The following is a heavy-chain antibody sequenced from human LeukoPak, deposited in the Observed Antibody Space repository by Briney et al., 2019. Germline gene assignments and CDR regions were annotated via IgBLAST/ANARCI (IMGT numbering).Heavy chain of an antibody. D-gene: IGHD3-10*01. CDR2: FSYDGRNT. CDR1: GFPFSGSA. Sequence: GRSLRLSCRASGFPFSGSAMHWVRQAPGKGLEWLAVFSYDGRNTYYADSVKGRFTISRDTSKNTLYLQMSSLRAEDTAVYYCAKDRGGSGYFFDYWGQGTLVTVSS. J-gene: IGHJ4*02. CDR3: AKDRGGSGYFFDY. V-gene: IGHV3-30*15.